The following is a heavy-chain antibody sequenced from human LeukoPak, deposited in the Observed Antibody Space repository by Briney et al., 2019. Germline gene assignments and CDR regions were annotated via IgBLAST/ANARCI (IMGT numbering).Heavy chain of an antibody. J-gene: IGHJ3*02. CDR2: TYYSGST. Sequence: TSETLSLTCTVSGGSISSYYWSWIRQPPGKGLEWIGYTYYSGSTNYNPSLKSRVTISVDTSKNQFSLKLSSVTAADTAVYYCARSYCSSTSCYTLDAFDIWGQGTMVTVSS. CDR1: GGSISSYY. CDR3: ARSYCSSTSCYTLDAFDI. V-gene: IGHV4-59*08. D-gene: IGHD2-2*02.